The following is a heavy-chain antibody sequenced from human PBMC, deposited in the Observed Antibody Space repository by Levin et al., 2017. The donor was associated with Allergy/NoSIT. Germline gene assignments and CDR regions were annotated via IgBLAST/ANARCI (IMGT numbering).Heavy chain of an antibody. D-gene: IGHD5-18*01. Sequence: SETLSLTCSVPGGSIGSYYWSWIRQPPGKGLEWIGYIYYSGSTDYNPSLKSRVTISVDTSKSQFSLNLSSVTAADTAVYYCARGGAGGYSYGDDAFDIWGQGTMVTVSS. V-gene: IGHV4-59*01. CDR3: ARGGAGGYSYGDDAFDI. J-gene: IGHJ3*02. CDR2: IYYSGST. CDR1: GGSIGSYY.